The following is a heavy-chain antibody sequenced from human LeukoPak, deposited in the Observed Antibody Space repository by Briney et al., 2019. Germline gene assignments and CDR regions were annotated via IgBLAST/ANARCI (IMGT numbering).Heavy chain of an antibody. CDR1: GFTFSSYG. Sequence: GGSLRLSCAASGFTFSSYGMHWVRQAPGKGLEWVAVIWYDGSNKYYADSVKGRFTISRDNSKNTLYLQMNSLRAEDTAVYYCARDERGYSYVDYWGQGTLVIVSS. D-gene: IGHD5-18*01. V-gene: IGHV3-33*01. CDR2: IWYDGSNK. J-gene: IGHJ4*02. CDR3: ARDERGYSYVDY.